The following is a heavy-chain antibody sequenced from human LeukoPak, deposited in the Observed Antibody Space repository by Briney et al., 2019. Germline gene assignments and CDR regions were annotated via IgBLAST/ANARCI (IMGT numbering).Heavy chain of an antibody. J-gene: IGHJ4*02. CDR3: ATDPAQNEYGDIDY. CDR1: GFTFSSYW. V-gene: IGHV3-7*01. Sequence: GGSLRLSCAASGFTFSSYWLSWVRQAPGKGQEWVANIKQDGSEKYYVDSVKGRFTISRDSAKNSLYLQMNSLRAEDTAVYYCATDPAQNEYGDIDYWGQGALVTVSS. D-gene: IGHD4-17*01. CDR2: IKQDGSEK.